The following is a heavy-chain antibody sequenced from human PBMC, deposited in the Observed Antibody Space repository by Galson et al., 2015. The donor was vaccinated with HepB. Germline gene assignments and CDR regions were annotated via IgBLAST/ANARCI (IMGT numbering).Heavy chain of an antibody. CDR3: AKAALRGWYYFDY. CDR2: ISYDGSNK. D-gene: IGHD6-19*01. CDR1: GFTFSSYG. Sequence: SLRLSCAASGFTFSSYGMHWVRQAPGKGLEWVAVISYDGSNKYYADSVKGRFTISRDNSKNTLYLQMNSLRAEDTAVYYCAKAALRGWYYFDYWGQGTLVTVSS. V-gene: IGHV3-30*18. J-gene: IGHJ4*02.